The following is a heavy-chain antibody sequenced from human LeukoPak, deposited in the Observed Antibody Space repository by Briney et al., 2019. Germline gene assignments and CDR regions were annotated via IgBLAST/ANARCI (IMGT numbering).Heavy chain of an antibody. V-gene: IGHV4-34*01. CDR2: INHSGST. CDR1: GGSFSGHY. J-gene: IGHJ4*02. CDR3: ARGRSSGWYLLVLDY. D-gene: IGHD6-19*01. Sequence: SETLSLTCAVYGGSFSGHYWSWIRQPPGKGLEWIGEINHSGSTNYNPSLKSRVTISVDTSKNQFSLKLSSVTAADTAVYYCARGRSSGWYLLVLDYWGQRTLVTVCS.